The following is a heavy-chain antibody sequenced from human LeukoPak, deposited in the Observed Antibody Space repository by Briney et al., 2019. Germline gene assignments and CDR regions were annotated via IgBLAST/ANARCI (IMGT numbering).Heavy chain of an antibody. Sequence: PGGSLRLSCAVSGFTFSSYAMNWVRQAPGKGLEWVSGISGSGAGTYYADSVKGRFTISRDNSKNTLYLQMNSLRAEDTAVYYCAKMVREFYTISYYFDYWGPGTLVTVSS. CDR3: AKMVREFYTISYYFDY. CDR1: GFTFSSYA. CDR2: ISGSGAGT. J-gene: IGHJ4*02. D-gene: IGHD2-8*01. V-gene: IGHV3-23*01.